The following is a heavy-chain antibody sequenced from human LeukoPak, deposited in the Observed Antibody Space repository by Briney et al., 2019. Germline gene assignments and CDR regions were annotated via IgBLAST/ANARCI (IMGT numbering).Heavy chain of an antibody. J-gene: IGHJ2*01. D-gene: IGHD3-16*02. Sequence: SDTLSLTCTVPGGSISSYYWSWIRQPPGKGLVCIRYIYYSGSTNYNPSLKSRVNISVHTTKNQFTLKLTSVTAADTTVYYVSNSRYLNRVWYFDLWGGGTLVRVS. CDR1: GGSISSYY. CDR3: SNSRYLNRVWYFDL. V-gene: IGHV4-59*13. CDR2: IYYSGST.